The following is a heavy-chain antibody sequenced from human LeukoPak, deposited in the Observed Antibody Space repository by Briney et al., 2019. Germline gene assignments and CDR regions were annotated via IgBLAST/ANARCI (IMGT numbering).Heavy chain of an antibody. CDR2: SSVSGGST. D-gene: IGHD6-19*01. CDR1: GFTFSSYA. V-gene: IGHV3-23*01. Sequence: GSLRLSCAASGFTFSSYAMSWVRQAPGKGLEWVSASSVSGGSTYYADSVKGRFTISRDNSKNTLYLQMNSLRAEDTAVYYCAKDSYPGIAVAGVMYYFDYWGQGTLVTVSS. CDR3: AKDSYPGIAVAGVMYYFDY. J-gene: IGHJ4*02.